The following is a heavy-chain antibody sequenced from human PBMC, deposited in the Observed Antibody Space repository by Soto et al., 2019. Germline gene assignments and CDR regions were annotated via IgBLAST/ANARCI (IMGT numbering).Heavy chain of an antibody. V-gene: IGHV1-46*01. CDR3: ARAIVATITGIFWFGP. CDR2: INPSGGST. J-gene: IGHJ5*02. Sequence: ASVKVSCKASGYTFTSYHMHWVRQAPGQGLEWMGIINPSGGSTSYAQKFQGRVTMTRDTSTSTVYMELSSLRSEDTAVYYCARAIVATITGIFWFGPWGQGTLVTVSS. CDR1: GYTFTSYH. D-gene: IGHD5-12*01.